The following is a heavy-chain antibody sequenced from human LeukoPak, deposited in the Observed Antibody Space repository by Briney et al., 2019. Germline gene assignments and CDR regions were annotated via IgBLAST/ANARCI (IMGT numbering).Heavy chain of an antibody. V-gene: IGHV3-48*04. CDR2: ISSSSSTI. Sequence: PGGSLRPSCAASGFTFSSYSMNWVRQAPGKGLEWVSYISSSSSTIYYADSVKGRFTISRDNAKNSLYLQMNSLRAEDTAVYYCARDRRRYYDSSGYSPWGQGTLVTVSS. J-gene: IGHJ4*02. CDR3: ARDRRRYYDSSGYSP. CDR1: GFTFSSYS. D-gene: IGHD3-22*01.